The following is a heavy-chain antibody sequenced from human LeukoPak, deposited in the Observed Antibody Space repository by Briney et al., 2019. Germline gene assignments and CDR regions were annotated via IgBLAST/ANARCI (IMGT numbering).Heavy chain of an antibody. J-gene: IGHJ5*02. D-gene: IGHD2-2*01. Sequence: PSETLSLTCAVYGGSFSDYYWSWIRQPPGKGLEWIGEINHSGSTNYNPSLKSRVTMSVDTSKNQFSLKLSSVTAADTAVYYCARDLKYCSSTSCYSFDPWGQGILVTVSS. CDR2: INHSGST. V-gene: IGHV4-34*01. CDR1: GGSFSDYY. CDR3: ARDLKYCSSTSCYSFDP.